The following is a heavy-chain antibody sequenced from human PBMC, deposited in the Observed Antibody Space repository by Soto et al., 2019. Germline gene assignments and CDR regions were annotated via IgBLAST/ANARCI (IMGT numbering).Heavy chain of an antibody. Sequence: ASVKVSCKASGYTFTSYGISWVRQAPGQGLEWMGWISAYNGNTNYAQKLQGRVTMTTDTSTSTAYMEMRSLRSDDTAVYYCARDDCSGGSCYSDYWGQGTLVTVSS. V-gene: IGHV1-18*01. CDR3: ARDDCSGGSCYSDY. J-gene: IGHJ4*02. D-gene: IGHD2-15*01. CDR2: ISAYNGNT. CDR1: GYTFTSYG.